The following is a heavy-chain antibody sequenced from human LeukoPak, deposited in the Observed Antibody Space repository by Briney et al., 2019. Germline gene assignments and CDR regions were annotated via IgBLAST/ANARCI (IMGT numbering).Heavy chain of an antibody. CDR2: IYHSGST. J-gene: IGHJ3*02. CDR3: ASPRVGDIVVVPAAIEAFDI. Sequence: PSETLSLTCTVSGYSISSGYYWGWIRQPPGKGLAWIGSIYHSGSTYYNPSLKSRVTISVDTSKNQFSLKLSSVTAADTAVYYCASPRVGDIVVVPAAIEAFDIWGQGTMVTVSS. CDR1: GYSISSGYY. V-gene: IGHV4-38-2*02. D-gene: IGHD2-2*01.